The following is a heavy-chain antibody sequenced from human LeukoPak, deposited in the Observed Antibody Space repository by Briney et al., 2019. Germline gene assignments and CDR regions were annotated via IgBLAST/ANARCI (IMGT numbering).Heavy chain of an antibody. Sequence: GGSLRLSCAASGFDFSSNWMHWVRHAPGQGLVWVSRIKGDGISTNYADSVKGRFTISRDIAKNTLYLQMNSLRAEDTAVYYCARDSVATTDCWGQGTLVTVSS. CDR3: ARDSVATTDC. D-gene: IGHD5-12*01. CDR1: GFDFSSNW. J-gene: IGHJ4*02. CDR2: IKGDGIST. V-gene: IGHV3-74*01.